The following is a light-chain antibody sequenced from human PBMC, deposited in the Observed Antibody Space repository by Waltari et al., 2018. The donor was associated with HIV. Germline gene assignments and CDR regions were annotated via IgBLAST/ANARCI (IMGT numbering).Light chain of an antibody. V-gene: IGLV1-44*01. J-gene: IGLJ3*02. CDR3: AAGDDSLNGWV. Sequence: QSVLTQPPSASGTPGQRVTISCSGSSSNIGSNTVNWYQQLPGTAPKLLIYSNNQRPSVFPDRFSCSKLGTSASLAISGLQSEDEADYYCAAGDDSLNGWVFGGGTKLTVL. CDR1: SSNIGSNT. CDR2: SNN.